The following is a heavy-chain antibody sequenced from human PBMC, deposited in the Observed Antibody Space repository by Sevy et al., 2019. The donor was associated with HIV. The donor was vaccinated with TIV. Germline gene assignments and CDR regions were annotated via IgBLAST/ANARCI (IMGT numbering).Heavy chain of an antibody. Sequence: ASVKVSCKASGGTVSSYAISWVRQAPGQGLEWMGGIIPIFGTANYAQKFQGRVTITADKSTSTAYMELSSLRSEDTAVYYCATKANYDILTGVFDPWGQGTLVTVSS. D-gene: IGHD3-9*01. V-gene: IGHV1-69*06. J-gene: IGHJ5*02. CDR2: IIPIFGTA. CDR3: ATKANYDILTGVFDP. CDR1: GGTVSSYA.